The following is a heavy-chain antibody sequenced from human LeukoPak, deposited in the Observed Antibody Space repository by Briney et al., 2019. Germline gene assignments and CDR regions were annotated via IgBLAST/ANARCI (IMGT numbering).Heavy chain of an antibody. J-gene: IGHJ4*02. V-gene: IGHV1-2*02. CDR3: AELTGDPNY. Sequence: ASVKVSCKASGYTYSGFYIHWVRQAPGQGLEYMGWINPNSGGTNYAQNSQGRVTMTRDTSISTVYMELSSLTSDDTAVYYCAELTGDPNYWGQGTLVTVSS. CDR1: GYTYSGFY. D-gene: IGHD4-17*01. CDR2: INPNSGGT.